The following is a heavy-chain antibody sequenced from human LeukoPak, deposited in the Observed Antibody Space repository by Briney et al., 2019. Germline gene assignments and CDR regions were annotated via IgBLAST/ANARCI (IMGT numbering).Heavy chain of an antibody. Sequence: GGSLRLSCVVSGFSFSDAWMSWVRQAPGKGLEWIGRIRSKTDSETTEYAAPVKRRFSISRDDSKKTLYLQMNSLKTEDTAVYYCTTGRFSPRYWGQGTLVTVSS. D-gene: IGHD3-3*01. V-gene: IGHV3-15*01. CDR2: IRSKTDSETT. CDR3: TTGRFSPRY. CDR1: GFSFSDAW. J-gene: IGHJ4*02.